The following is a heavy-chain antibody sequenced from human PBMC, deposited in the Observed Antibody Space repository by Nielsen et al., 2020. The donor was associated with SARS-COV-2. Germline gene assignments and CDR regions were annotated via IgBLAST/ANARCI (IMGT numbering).Heavy chain of an antibody. CDR2: ISSSSGTI. CDR1: GFTFSKYS. D-gene: IGHD3-9*01. CDR3: AGAHTRRYFDWFYYGMDV. V-gene: IGHV3-48*04. Sequence: GESLKISCAASGFTFSKYSINWVRQAPGKGLDWISYISSSSGTIHYADSVKGRFTISRDNAKNSLYLQMNSLRAEDTAVYYCAGAHTRRYFDWFYYGMDVWGQGTTVTVSS. J-gene: IGHJ6*02.